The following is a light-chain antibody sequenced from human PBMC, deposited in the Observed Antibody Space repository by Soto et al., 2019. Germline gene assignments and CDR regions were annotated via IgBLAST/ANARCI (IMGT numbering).Light chain of an antibody. V-gene: IGKV3-15*01. CDR2: GAS. CDR3: QQYNNWLPWT. CDR1: QSISRN. J-gene: IGKJ1*01. Sequence: EIVMTQSPATLSVSPGERATLSGRASQSISRNLAWFQQKPGQSPRLLIYGASTRATGIPARFSGSGSGTEFTLTITSLQSEDFSVYCCQQYNNWLPWTFGQGTKVEIK.